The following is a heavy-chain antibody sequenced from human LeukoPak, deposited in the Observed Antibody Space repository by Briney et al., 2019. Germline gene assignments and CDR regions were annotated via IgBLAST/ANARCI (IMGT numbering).Heavy chain of an antibody. V-gene: IGHV1-69*05. D-gene: IGHD1-26*01. J-gene: IGHJ4*02. Sequence: ASVKVSCKASGGTFSSYAISWVRQAPGQGLEWMGGIIPIFGTANYAQKFQGRVTITTDESTSTAYMELSSLRSEDTAVYYCARDDSVGAIRTFDYWGQGTLVTVSS. CDR2: IIPIFGTA. CDR1: GGTFSSYA. CDR3: ARDDSVGAIRTFDY.